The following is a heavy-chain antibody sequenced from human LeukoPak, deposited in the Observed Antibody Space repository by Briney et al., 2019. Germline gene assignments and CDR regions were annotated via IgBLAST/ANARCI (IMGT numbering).Heavy chain of an antibody. CDR3: ARGPVGYCSGGSCYYFDY. CDR2: INHSGST. V-gene: IGHV4-34*01. CDR1: GFTFSSYA. D-gene: IGHD2-15*01. J-gene: IGHJ4*02. Sequence: GSLRLSCAASGFTFSSYAMSWIRQPPGKGLEWIGEINHSGSTNYNPSLKSRVTISVDTSKNQFSLKLSSVTAADTAVYYCARGPVGYCSGGSCYYFDYWGQGTLVTVSS.